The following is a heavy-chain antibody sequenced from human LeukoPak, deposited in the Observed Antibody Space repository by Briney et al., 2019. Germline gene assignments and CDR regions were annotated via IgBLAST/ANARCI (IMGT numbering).Heavy chain of an antibody. V-gene: IGHV3-66*01. CDR3: ASRPSGDYPYFDY. CDR1: GFTVSSNY. CDR2: IYSGGNT. J-gene: IGHJ4*02. D-gene: IGHD4-17*01. Sequence: GGSLRLSCAASGFTVSSNYMSWVRQAPGRGLDWVSVIYSGGNTYYADSVKGRFAISRDNSKNTLYLQMNSLRAEDTAVYYCASRPSGDYPYFDYWGQGTLVTVSS.